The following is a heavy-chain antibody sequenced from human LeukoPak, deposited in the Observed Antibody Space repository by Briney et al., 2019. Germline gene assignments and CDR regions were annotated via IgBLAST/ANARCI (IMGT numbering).Heavy chain of an antibody. CDR3: AREGREGYGGNSDGYFDY. V-gene: IGHV3-30*04. Sequence: GGSLRLSCAASGFTFSSYAMHGVRQAPGKGLEWVAGISYDGSNKYYADSVKGRFTISRDNSKNTLYLQMHSLRAEHPAVYYCAREGREGYGGNSDGYFDYWGQGPLVTVSS. D-gene: IGHD4-23*01. J-gene: IGHJ4*02. CDR2: ISYDGSNK. CDR1: GFTFSSYA.